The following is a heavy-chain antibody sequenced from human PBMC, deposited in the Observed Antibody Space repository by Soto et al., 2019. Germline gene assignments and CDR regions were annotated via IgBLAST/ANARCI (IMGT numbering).Heavy chain of an antibody. CDR2: IIGSGSTI. CDR3: ARDLRMVYAIDFDY. V-gene: IGHV3-48*02. CDR1: GFTFSSYS. J-gene: IGHJ4*02. D-gene: IGHD2-8*01. Sequence: EVQLVESGGGLVQPGGYLRLSCADSGFTFSSYSMNWVRQAPGKGLEWVSYIIGSGSTIYYADSVKGRFTISRDNAKNSLYLQMNSLRDEDTAVYYCARDLRMVYAIDFDYWGQGTLVTVSS.